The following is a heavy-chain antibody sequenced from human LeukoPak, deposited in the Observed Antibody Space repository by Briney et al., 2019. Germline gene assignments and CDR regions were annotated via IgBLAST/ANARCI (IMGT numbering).Heavy chain of an antibody. V-gene: IGHV1-69*06. D-gene: IGHD6-19*01. Sequence: SVKVSCKASGGTFSSYAISWVRQAPGQGLEWMGGIIPIFGTANYAQKFQGRVTITADKSTSTAYMELSSLRSEDTAVYYCARDSSGWYGVGNYWGQGTLVTVSS. CDR3: ARDSSGWYGVGNY. CDR1: GGTFSSYA. CDR2: IIPIFGTA. J-gene: IGHJ4*02.